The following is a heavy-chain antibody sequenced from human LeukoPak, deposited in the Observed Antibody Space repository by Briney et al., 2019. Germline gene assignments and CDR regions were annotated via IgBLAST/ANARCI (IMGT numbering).Heavy chain of an antibody. CDR3: ASSMGQQLVLMGIDWGFDP. V-gene: IGHV1-69*05. J-gene: IGHJ5*02. CDR1: GGTFSSYA. Sequence: GASVKVSCKASGGTFSSYAISWVRQAPGQGLEWMGGIIPIFGTANYAQKFQGRVTITTDESTSTAYMELSSLRSEDTAVYYCASSMGQQLVLMGIDWGFDPWGQGTLVTVSS. D-gene: IGHD6-13*01. CDR2: IIPIFGTA.